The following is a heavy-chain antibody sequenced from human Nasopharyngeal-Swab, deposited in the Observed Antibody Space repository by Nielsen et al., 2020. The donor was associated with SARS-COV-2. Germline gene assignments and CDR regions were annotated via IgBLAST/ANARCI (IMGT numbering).Heavy chain of an antibody. J-gene: IGHJ4*02. Sequence: SETLSLTCTVSGYSISSGYYWGWIRQPPGKGLEWIGSIYHSGSTYYNPSLKSRVTISVDTSKNQFSLKLSSVTAADTAVYYCARGLPLSYDSSGAMDYWGQGTLVTVSS. V-gene: IGHV4-38-2*02. CDR3: ARGLPLSYDSSGAMDY. CDR1: GYSISSGYY. D-gene: IGHD3-22*01. CDR2: IYHSGST.